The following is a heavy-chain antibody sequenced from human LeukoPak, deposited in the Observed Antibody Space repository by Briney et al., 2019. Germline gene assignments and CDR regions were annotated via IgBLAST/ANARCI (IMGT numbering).Heavy chain of an antibody. CDR2: IYYSGST. V-gene: IGHV4-59*12. CDR1: GGSISSYY. CDR3: ARGRYDYVWGSYRYTDTPLDY. D-gene: IGHD3-16*02. J-gene: IGHJ4*02. Sequence: SETLSLTCTVSGGSISSYYWSWIRQPPGKGLEWIGYIYYSGSTNYNPSLKSRVTISVDTSKNQFSLKLSSVTAADTAVYYCARGRYDYVWGSYRYTDTPLDYWGQGTLVTVSS.